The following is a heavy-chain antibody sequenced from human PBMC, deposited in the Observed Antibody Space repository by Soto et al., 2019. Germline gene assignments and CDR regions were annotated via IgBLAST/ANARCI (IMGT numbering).Heavy chain of an antibody. CDR1: GDSVSGNSAA. CDR3: ASHVELDLWSGLVLRGFDS. Sequence: PPQTLSLTCAISGDSVSGNSAAWNWIRQSPSRGLEWLGRTYYRSKWYNDYAVSVKSRITINPDTSKNQFSLQLNSVTPEDTAVYYCASHVELDLWSGLVLRGFDSWGQGTMVTVPS. CDR2: TYYRSKWYN. D-gene: IGHD3-3*01. V-gene: IGHV6-1*01. J-gene: IGHJ3*02.